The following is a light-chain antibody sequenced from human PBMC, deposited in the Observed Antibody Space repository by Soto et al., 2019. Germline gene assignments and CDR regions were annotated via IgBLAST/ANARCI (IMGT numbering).Light chain of an antibody. J-gene: IGKJ1*01. V-gene: IGKV4-1*01. Sequence: IVMTQSPDSLAVSLGERATINCKSSQSVLHSSNNNNYLSWYQQKPGKAPKLLIYDASTLESGVPSRFSGSRSGTEFTLTISSLQPDDFATYYCQQYNSYSWTFGEGTKVDI. CDR1: QSVLHSSNNNNY. CDR3: QQYNSYSWT. CDR2: DAS.